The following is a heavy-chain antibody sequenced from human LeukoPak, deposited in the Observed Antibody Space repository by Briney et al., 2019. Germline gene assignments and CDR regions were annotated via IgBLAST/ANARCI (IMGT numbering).Heavy chain of an antibody. CDR3: ARADAFGADT. D-gene: IGHD1-26*01. CDR2: IFYSGTT. Sequence: SETLSLTCTVSGGSISSYYWSWIRQPPGKGLEWIGFIFYSGTTNYNPSLKSRVTISVDTSKNQFSLKLSSVTAADTAVYYCARADAFGADTWGQGTLVTVSS. CDR1: GGSISSYY. V-gene: IGHV4-59*12. J-gene: IGHJ5*02.